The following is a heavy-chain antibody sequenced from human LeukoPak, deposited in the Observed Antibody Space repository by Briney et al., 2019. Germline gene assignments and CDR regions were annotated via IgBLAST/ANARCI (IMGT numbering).Heavy chain of an antibody. CDR1: GYTFTSYA. D-gene: IGHD6-19*01. J-gene: IGHJ4*02. V-gene: IGHV1-3*01. Sequence: ASVKVSCKASGYTFTSYAMHWVRQAPRQRLEWMGWINAGNGNTKYSQKFQGRVTITRDTSASTAYMELSSLRSEDTAVYYCARASIAVAGELDYWGQGTLVTVSS. CDR3: ARASIAVAGELDY. CDR2: INAGNGNT.